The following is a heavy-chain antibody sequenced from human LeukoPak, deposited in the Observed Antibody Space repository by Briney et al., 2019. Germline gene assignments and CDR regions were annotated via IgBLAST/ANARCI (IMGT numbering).Heavy chain of an antibody. Sequence: GGSLRLSCAASGFTFSSCGFNWVRQAPGKGLEWVSSTGPTGTDRYYADSVRGRFTISRDNAKNSMYLQMDSLRDEDTAVYYCAAETIGRHYDYWGQGTLLTVSS. D-gene: IGHD1-14*01. CDR2: TGPTGTDR. J-gene: IGHJ4*02. V-gene: IGHV3-21*01. CDR3: AAETIGRHYDY. CDR1: GFTFSSCG.